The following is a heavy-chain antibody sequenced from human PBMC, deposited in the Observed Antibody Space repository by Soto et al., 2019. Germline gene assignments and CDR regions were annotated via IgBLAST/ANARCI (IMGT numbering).Heavy chain of an antibody. Sequence: QVQLVESGGGAVQPGRSLRLSCAASGFNFNNHAMHWVRQAPGKGLEWVAVTSYDGSIKFYPDSVEGRFTISRENSKNTVYLQINSLRPEDTAVYNCARGVDRTFDYWGQGTLVTVSS. V-gene: IGHV3-30-3*01. CDR2: TSYDGSIK. CDR3: ARGVDRTFDY. CDR1: GFNFNNHA. J-gene: IGHJ4*02.